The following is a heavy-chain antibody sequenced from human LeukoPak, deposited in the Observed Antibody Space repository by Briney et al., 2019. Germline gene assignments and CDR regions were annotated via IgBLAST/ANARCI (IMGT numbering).Heavy chain of an antibody. J-gene: IGHJ4*02. CDR3: ARTRTGKPDF. Sequence: ASVKVSCKASGYTFIVHYIHWVRQAPGQGLEWMGWVNPSSGGTNYAQKLQDRVTMTRDTSLNTAYMELSSLRSDDTAVYYCARTRTGKPDFWGQGTLVTVSS. V-gene: IGHV1-2*02. D-gene: IGHD1-14*01. CDR2: VNPSSGGT. CDR1: GYTFIVHY.